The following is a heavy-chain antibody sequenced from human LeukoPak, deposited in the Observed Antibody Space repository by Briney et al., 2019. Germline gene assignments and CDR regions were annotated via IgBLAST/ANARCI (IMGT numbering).Heavy chain of an antibody. Sequence: SQTLSLTCAISGDSVSSNSAAWSWIRQSTSRGLEWLGRTYYGSKWNNDYAVSVKSRISINPDTSKNQFSLQLNSVTPEDTAVYYCARVASGNNGFDPWGQGTLVTVSS. CDR2: TYYGSKWNN. J-gene: IGHJ5*02. D-gene: IGHD3-10*01. V-gene: IGHV6-1*01. CDR1: GDSVSSNSAA. CDR3: ARVASGNNGFDP.